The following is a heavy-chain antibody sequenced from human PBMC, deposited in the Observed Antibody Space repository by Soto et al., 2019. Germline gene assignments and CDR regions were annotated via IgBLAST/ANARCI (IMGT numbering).Heavy chain of an antibody. D-gene: IGHD2-15*01. V-gene: IGHV3-48*03. Sequence: EVQLVESGGGLVQPGGSLRLSCAASGFTFSSYEMNWVRQAPGKGLEWVSYISSSGSTIYYADSVKGRFTISRDNAKNSLYLQMNSLRAEDTAVYYCARLVGWGMDCSGGSCYSHWGQGTLVTVCS. CDR1: GFTFSSYE. J-gene: IGHJ4*02. CDR2: ISSSGSTI. CDR3: ARLVGWGMDCSGGSCYSH.